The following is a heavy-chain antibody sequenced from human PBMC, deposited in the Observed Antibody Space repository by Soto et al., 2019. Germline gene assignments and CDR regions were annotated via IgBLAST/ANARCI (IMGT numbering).Heavy chain of an antibody. CDR1: GFTFSSYA. Sequence: GGSLRLSCAASGFTFSSYAMHWVRQAPGKGLEWVAVISYDGSNKYYADSVKGRFTISRDNSKNTLYLQMNSLRAGDTAVYYCARGQQLVRAPFDYWGQGTLVTVSS. CDR3: ARGQQLVRAPFDY. D-gene: IGHD6-13*01. V-gene: IGHV3-30-3*01. CDR2: ISYDGSNK. J-gene: IGHJ4*02.